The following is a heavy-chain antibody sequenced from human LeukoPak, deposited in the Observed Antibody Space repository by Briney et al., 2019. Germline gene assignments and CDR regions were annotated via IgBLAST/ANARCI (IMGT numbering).Heavy chain of an antibody. CDR1: GFTFSSYT. Sequence: GGSLRLSCAASGFTFSSYTMNWVRQAPGKGLEWVSSITSSSSYIYYADSVKGRFTISRDNSKNTLYLQMNSLRAEDTAVYYCAKDKIAVAATGYYYMDVWGKGTTVTVSS. J-gene: IGHJ6*03. V-gene: IGHV3-21*04. D-gene: IGHD6-19*01. CDR3: AKDKIAVAATGYYYMDV. CDR2: ITSSSSYI.